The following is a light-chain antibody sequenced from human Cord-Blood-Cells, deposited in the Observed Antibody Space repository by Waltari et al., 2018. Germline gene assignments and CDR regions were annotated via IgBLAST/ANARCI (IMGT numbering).Light chain of an antibody. CDR1: SSDVGSYNL. Sequence: QSALTPPASVSGSPGQSIPISCTGTSSDVGSYNLVSWYQQHPGKAPKLMIYEVSKRPSGVSNRFSGSKSGNTASLTISGLQAEDEADYYCCSYAGSSTYWVFGGGTKLTVL. CDR3: CSYAGSSTYWV. CDR2: EVS. J-gene: IGLJ3*02. V-gene: IGLV2-23*02.